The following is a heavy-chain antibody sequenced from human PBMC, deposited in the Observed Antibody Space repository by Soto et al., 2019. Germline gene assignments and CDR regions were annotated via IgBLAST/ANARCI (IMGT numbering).Heavy chain of an antibody. Sequence: QVQLVQSGAEVKKPGASVRVSCKASGYSFTDYHIHWVRQAPGQGLEWLGRINPKSGGTSTAQKFQGWVTMTRDRSISTVDMELTRLRSDDTAVYFCARGHSTDCSNGVCSFFYNHEMDVWGQGTTVTGSS. V-gene: IGHV1-2*04. CDR1: GYSFTDYH. D-gene: IGHD2-8*01. CDR3: ARGHSTDCSNGVCSFFYNHEMDV. J-gene: IGHJ6*02. CDR2: INPKSGGT.